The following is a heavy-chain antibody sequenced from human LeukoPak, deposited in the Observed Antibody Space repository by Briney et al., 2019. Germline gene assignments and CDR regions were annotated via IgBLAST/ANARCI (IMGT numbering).Heavy chain of an antibody. J-gene: IGHJ4*02. CDR1: GFTFSSYS. CDR2: ISSSSSTI. D-gene: IGHD2-21*02. CDR3: AKKGLDKGAYCGGDCYRKRRYFDY. Sequence: PGGSLRLSCAASGFTFSSYSMNWVRQAPGKGLEWVSYISSSSSTIYYADSVKGRFTISRDNAKNSLYLQMNSLRAEDTAVYYCAKKGLDKGAYCGGDCYRKRRYFDYWGQGTLVTVSS. V-gene: IGHV3-48*01.